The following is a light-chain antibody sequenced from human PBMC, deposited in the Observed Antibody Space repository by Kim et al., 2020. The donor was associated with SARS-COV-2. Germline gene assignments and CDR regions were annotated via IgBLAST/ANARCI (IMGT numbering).Light chain of an antibody. CDR1: QSVRSN. CDR2: GAS. CDR3: QQYYNWHMNT. J-gene: IGKJ2*01. Sequence: EIVMTQSPATLSVSPGERASLSCRASQSVRSNLAWYQQKPGQAPRLLMYGASTRATGIPARFSGSGFGTEFTLTISSLQSEDFAVYYCQQYYNWHMNTFGQGTKLEI. V-gene: IGKV3-15*01.